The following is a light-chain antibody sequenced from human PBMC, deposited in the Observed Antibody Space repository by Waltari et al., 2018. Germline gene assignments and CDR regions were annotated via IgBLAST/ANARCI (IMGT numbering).Light chain of an antibody. V-gene: IGLV3-21*04. CDR2: DDG. Sequence: SYVLTQPPSVSVAPGKTARITCGGNNIGRKSVYWYQQKPGQAPLMVIYDDGDRPSGIPERFSGSNSGNPVTLTISRVEAGDEADYYCQVWDSSSDHRWVFGGGTKLTVL. CDR1: NIGRKS. J-gene: IGLJ3*02. CDR3: QVWDSSSDHRWV.